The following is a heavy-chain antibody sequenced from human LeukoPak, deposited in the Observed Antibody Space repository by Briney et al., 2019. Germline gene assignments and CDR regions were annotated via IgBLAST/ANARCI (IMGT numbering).Heavy chain of an antibody. V-gene: IGHV4-38-2*02. D-gene: IGHD3-10*01. CDR2: IYHSGST. CDR3: ARDETYYYGSGRRGQFDY. CDR1: GYSISSGYY. Sequence: SETLSLTCTVSGYSISSGYYWGWIRQPPGKGLEWIGSIYHSGSTYYNPSLKSRVTISVDTSKNQFSLKLSSVTAADTAVYYCARDETYYYGSGRRGQFDYWGQGTLVTVSS. J-gene: IGHJ4*02.